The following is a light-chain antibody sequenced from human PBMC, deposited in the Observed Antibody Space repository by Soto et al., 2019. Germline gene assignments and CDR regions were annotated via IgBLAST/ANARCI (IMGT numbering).Light chain of an antibody. Sequence: EIVMTQSPATLSLSPGERATLYCRASQSVGKYLVWYQQKPGQAPRLLIYDASNRATGIPARFSGSGSGTDFTLTISSLEPEDVAVYYCQQRSNWPITFGQGTRLEIK. CDR1: QSVGKY. CDR2: DAS. J-gene: IGKJ5*01. CDR3: QQRSNWPIT. V-gene: IGKV3-11*01.